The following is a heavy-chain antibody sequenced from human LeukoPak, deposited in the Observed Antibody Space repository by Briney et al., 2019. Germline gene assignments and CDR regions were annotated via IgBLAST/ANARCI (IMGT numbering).Heavy chain of an antibody. CDR1: GFTVSRNY. J-gene: IGHJ6*02. V-gene: IGHV3-53*01. CDR2: IYSGGST. Sequence: PGGSLRLSCAASGFTVSRNYISWVRQAQGKGLEWVSVIYSGGSTYYTESVKGRFTISRDNSKNTLYLQMNSLRVEDTAVYYCARSMWDLSSDAEFYGMDVWGQGTTVTVSS. CDR3: ARSMWDLSSDAEFYGMDV. D-gene: IGHD1-26*01.